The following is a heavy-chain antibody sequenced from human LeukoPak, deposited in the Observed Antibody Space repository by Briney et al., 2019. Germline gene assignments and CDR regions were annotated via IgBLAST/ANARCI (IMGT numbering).Heavy chain of an antibody. D-gene: IGHD2-2*01. Sequence: PSETLSLTCTVSGGSISSYYWSWIRQPPGKGLEWIGYIYYSGSTNYNPSLKSRVTISVDTSKNQFSLKLSSVTAADTAVYYCARVYVGYQLLLPFDYWGQGTLVTVSS. CDR1: GGSISSYY. J-gene: IGHJ4*02. CDR3: ARVYVGYQLLLPFDY. V-gene: IGHV4-59*01. CDR2: IYYSGST.